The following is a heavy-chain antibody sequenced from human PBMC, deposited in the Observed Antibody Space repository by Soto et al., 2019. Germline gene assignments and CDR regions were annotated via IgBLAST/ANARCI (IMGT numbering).Heavy chain of an antibody. CDR3: ARGKRESYGGNSGAFDI. D-gene: IGHD2-21*02. CDR2: INHSGST. Sequence: SGTLSLTCAVYGGSFSGYYWSWIRQPPGKGLEWIGEINHSGSTNYNPSLKSRVTISVDTSKNQFSLKLSSVTAADTAVYYCARGKRESYGGNSGAFDIWGQGPMVT. CDR1: GGSFSGYY. V-gene: IGHV4-34*01. J-gene: IGHJ3*02.